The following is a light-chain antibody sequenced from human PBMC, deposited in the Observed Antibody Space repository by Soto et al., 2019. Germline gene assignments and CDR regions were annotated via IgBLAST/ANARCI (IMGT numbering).Light chain of an antibody. V-gene: IGKV3-15*01. CDR3: KKYNNWHMK. CDR2: AAY. Sequence: EIFMTHSPSPLFLSPVEIATLSCRASQSISRNLAWYQQKHGQAKRLLIYAAYTRATGLTARFSGSGSGKEFTITIRSMHHEDFEAYSCKKYNNWHMKFG. CDR1: QSISRN. J-gene: IGKJ1*01.